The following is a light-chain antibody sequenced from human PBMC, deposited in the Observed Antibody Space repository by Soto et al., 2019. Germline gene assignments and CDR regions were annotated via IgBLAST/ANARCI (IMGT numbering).Light chain of an antibody. V-gene: IGKV3-11*01. J-gene: IGKJ4*01. CDR3: GQRNKWPLT. CDR1: QSVSSY. Sequence: IVLTQSPATLSLSPGERATLSCRASQSVSSYLARYQQQPGQAPRLLIYDASNRATGIPARFSGSGSGKDFALTICWLERDDFAVYLCGQRNKWPLTFGGGSNVEIK. CDR2: DAS.